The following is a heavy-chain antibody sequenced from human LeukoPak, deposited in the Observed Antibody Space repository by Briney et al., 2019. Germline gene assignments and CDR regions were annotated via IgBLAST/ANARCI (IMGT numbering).Heavy chain of an antibody. D-gene: IGHD6-19*01. CDR3: ARSIGQWPDFYYFDY. V-gene: IGHV4-39*01. Sequence: PSETLSLTCTVSGGSISSSTYYWGWIRQPPGKGLEWIGSIYYSGSTYYSPSLKSRVTISVDTSKNQFSLKLSSVTAADMAVYYCARSIGQWPDFYYFDYWGQGTLVTVSS. J-gene: IGHJ4*02. CDR1: GGSISSSTYY. CDR2: IYYSGST.